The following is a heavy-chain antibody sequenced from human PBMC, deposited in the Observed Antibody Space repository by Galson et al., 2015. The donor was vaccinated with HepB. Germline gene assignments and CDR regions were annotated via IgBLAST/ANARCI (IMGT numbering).Heavy chain of an antibody. J-gene: IGHJ5*02. CDR3: SRGGSFDP. Sequence: SLRLSCATSGFTFSSYNMNWVRQAPGKGLEWVSSISSSSSNYIYYADLVKGRFITSRDNAKSSLYLEMNSLRAEDSALYYCSRGGSFDPWGQGTLVIVSS. CDR1: GFTFSSYN. CDR2: ISSSSSNYI. V-gene: IGHV3-21*06.